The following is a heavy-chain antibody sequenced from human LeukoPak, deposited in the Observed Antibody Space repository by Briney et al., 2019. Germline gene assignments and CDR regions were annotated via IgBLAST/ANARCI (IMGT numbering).Heavy chain of an antibody. D-gene: IGHD3-22*01. CDR2: IYTSGST. J-gene: IGHJ3*02. V-gene: IGHV4-4*07. CDR1: GGSISSYY. CDR3: ARTDYYYDSSGHYAFDI. Sequence: SGTLSLTCTVSGGSISSYYWSWIRQPAGKGLEWIGRIYTSGSTNYNPSLKSRVTMSVDTSKNQFSLKLSSVTAADTAVYYCARTDYYYDSSGHYAFDIWGQGTMVTVSS.